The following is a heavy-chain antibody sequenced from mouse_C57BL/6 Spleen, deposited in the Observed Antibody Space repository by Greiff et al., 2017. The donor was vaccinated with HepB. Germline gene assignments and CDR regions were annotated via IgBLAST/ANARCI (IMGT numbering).Heavy chain of an antibody. CDR1: GFSLTSYG. CDR2: IWRGGST. D-gene: IGHD1-1*01. Sequence: QVQLQQSGPGLVQPSQSLSITCTVSGFSLTSYGVHWVRQSPGKGLEWLGVIWRGGSTDYNAAFMSRLSITKDNSKSQVFFKMNSLQADDTAIYYCAKNGEDYGSSYPYWYFDVWGTGTTVTVSS. V-gene: IGHV2-5*01. J-gene: IGHJ1*03. CDR3: AKNGEDYGSSYPYWYFDV.